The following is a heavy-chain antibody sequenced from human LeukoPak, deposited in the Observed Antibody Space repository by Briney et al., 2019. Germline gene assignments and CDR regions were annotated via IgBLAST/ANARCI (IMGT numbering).Heavy chain of an antibody. J-gene: IGHJ4*02. V-gene: IGHV1-24*01. D-gene: IGHD5-12*01. CDR2: FDPEDGET. Sequence: ASVKVSCKVSGYTLTELSMHWVRQAPGKGLEWVGGFDPEDGETIYAQKFQGRVTMTEDTSTDTAYMELSSLRSEDTAVYYCAIRRIVATIINRGESGDYWGQGTLVTVSS. CDR3: AIRRIVATIINRGESGDY. CDR1: GYTLTELS.